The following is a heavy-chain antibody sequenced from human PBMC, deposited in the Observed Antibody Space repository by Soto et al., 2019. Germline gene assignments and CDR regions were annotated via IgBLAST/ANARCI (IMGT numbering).Heavy chain of an antibody. CDR2: ISYDEINK. D-gene: IGHD2-15*01. Sequence: QVQMVESGGGVVQPGRSLRLSCAASGFTFSSYAMHWVRQAPGKGLEWVAVISYDEINKYFADSVKGRFTISRDNSKNTLYLQMNSLSAEDMAVYYCARAVVIAAALDYWGQGTLVTVSS. CDR1: GFTFSSYA. CDR3: ARAVVIAAALDY. V-gene: IGHV3-30-3*01. J-gene: IGHJ4*02.